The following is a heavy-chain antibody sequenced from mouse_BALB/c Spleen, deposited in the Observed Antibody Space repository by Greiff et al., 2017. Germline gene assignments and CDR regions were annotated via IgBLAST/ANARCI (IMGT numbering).Heavy chain of an antibody. CDR1: GFTFTDYY. CDR3: ARDKDYYGSSYRAMDY. CDR2: IRNKANGYTT. D-gene: IGHD1-1*01. J-gene: IGHJ4*01. V-gene: IGHV7-3*02. Sequence: EVQLVESGGGLVQPGGSLRLSCATSGFTFTDYYMSWVRQPPGKALEWLGFIRNKANGYTTEYSASVKGRFTISRDNSQSILYLQMNTLRAEDSATYYCARDKDYYGSSYRAMDYWGQGTSVTVSS.